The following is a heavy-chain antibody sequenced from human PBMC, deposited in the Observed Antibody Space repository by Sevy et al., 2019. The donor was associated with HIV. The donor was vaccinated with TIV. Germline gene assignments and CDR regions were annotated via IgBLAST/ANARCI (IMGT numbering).Heavy chain of an antibody. CDR2: IIPIFGTA. J-gene: IGHJ3*02. CDR3: ARSLGEGAMLVVGDAFDI. D-gene: IGHD3-22*01. Sequence: ASVKVSCKASGGTFSSYAISWVRQAPGQGLEWMGGIIPIFGTANYALKFQGRVTITADKSTSTAYMELSSLRSEDTAVYYCARSLGEGAMLVVGDAFDIWGQGTMVTVSS. V-gene: IGHV1-69*06. CDR1: GGTFSSYA.